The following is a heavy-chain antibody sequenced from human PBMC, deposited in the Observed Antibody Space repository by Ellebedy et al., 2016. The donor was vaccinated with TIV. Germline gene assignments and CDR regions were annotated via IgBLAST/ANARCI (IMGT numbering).Heavy chain of an antibody. Sequence: SETLSLTCTVSGGSISSTNYYRVWIRQPPGTGLEWIGSIYYSGSTNYNPSLKSRVTISADTSKNQLSLKLRSVTAADTAVYYCARLSSRIAAAAWGQGVLVTVTS. CDR3: ARLSSRIAAAA. V-gene: IGHV4-39*07. J-gene: IGHJ5*02. CDR2: IYYSGST. D-gene: IGHD6-13*01. CDR1: GGSISSTNYY.